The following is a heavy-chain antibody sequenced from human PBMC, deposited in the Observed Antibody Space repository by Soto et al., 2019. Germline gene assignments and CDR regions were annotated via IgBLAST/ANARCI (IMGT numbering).Heavy chain of an antibody. J-gene: IGHJ4*02. CDR1: GFTVSSKY. CDR3: AGHGYNYGGGYFDY. V-gene: IGHV3-66*04. Sequence: EVQLVESGGGLVQPGGSLRLSCAASGFTVSSKYMSWVRQAPGKGLEWVSVIYSDGSAYYADSVKGRFTISRDNSKNTLDLQLNSLRADDTAVYYCAGHGYNYGGGYFDYWGRGTLVTVSS. CDR2: IYSDGSA. D-gene: IGHD5-18*01.